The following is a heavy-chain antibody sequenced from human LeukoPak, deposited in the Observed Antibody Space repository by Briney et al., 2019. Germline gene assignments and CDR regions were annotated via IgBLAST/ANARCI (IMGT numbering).Heavy chain of an antibody. V-gene: IGHV4-59*01. CDR1: GGSFSSYY. D-gene: IGHD5/OR15-5a*01. Sequence: PSETLSLTCIASGGSFSSYYWRWIRQPPGKGLEWIGYIYYSGSANYNPSLKSRVTISVDTSKNHFSLKLSSVTAADTAVYSCARTVYGANPHYFLYWGEGTLVTVSS. CDR2: IYYSGSA. CDR3: ARTVYGANPHYFLY. J-gene: IGHJ4*02.